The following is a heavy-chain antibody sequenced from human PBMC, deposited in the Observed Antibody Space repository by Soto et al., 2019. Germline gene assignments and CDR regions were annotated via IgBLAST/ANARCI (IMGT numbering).Heavy chain of an antibody. V-gene: IGHV4-59*01. D-gene: IGHD3-16*01. CDR3: VTQRVGEFAAAPDY. CDR2: IYYSGST. Sequence: SETLSLTCTVSGASISSYYWSWIRQPPGKGLEWIGYIYYSGSTKYNPSLKSRVTISVDTSKNQFSLRLSSAAAADTAVYFCVTQRVGEFAAAPDYWGKGTPVTVSS. J-gene: IGHJ4*02. CDR1: GASISSYY.